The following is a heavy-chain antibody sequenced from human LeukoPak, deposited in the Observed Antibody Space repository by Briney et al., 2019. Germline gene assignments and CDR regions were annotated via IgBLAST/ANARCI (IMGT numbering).Heavy chain of an antibody. Sequence: ASVKVSCKASGYTFTSYGISWVRQAPGQGLEWMGWVSAYNGNTNYAQKLQGRVTMTTDTSTSTAYMELRSLRSDDTAVYYCARDSIAFVVVPAAAPNPFDYWGQGTLVTVSS. J-gene: IGHJ4*02. CDR3: ARDSIAFVVVPAAAPNPFDY. CDR2: VSAYNGNT. V-gene: IGHV1-18*01. D-gene: IGHD2-2*01. CDR1: GYTFTSYG.